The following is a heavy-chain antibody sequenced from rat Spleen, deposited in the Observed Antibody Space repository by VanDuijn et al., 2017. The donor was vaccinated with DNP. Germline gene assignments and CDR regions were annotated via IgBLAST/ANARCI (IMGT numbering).Heavy chain of an antibody. D-gene: IGHD1-11*01. Sequence: QVQLKESGPGLAQPSQTLSLTCTVSGFSLTSYNVHWVRQPTGKGLEWMGIIWTGGSADYNSTLKSRLSISRDTSKSQVFLKMNILQTEDTAMYFCARTTETIVSSYYFDYWGQGVMVTVSS. CDR2: IWTGGSA. CDR1: GFSLTSYN. V-gene: IGHV2-30*01. J-gene: IGHJ2*01. CDR3: ARTTETIVSSYYFDY.